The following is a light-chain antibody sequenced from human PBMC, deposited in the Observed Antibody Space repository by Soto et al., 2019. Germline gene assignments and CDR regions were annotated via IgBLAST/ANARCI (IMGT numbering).Light chain of an antibody. CDR2: AAS. V-gene: IGKV3-20*01. Sequence: EIGLTQSPGTLSLSPGERATLSCRASQSVDSNYLGWYQQKPGQAPRLLIYAASSRATGIPDRFSGGGSGTDFTLTISRLEPEDFAVYYCQLYYSGMFGQGTKVEIK. CDR1: QSVDSNY. J-gene: IGKJ1*01. CDR3: QLYYSGM.